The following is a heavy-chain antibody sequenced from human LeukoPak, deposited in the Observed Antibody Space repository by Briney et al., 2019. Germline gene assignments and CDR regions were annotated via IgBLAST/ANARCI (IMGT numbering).Heavy chain of an antibody. Sequence: GGSLRLSCAASEFAFSTYNMNWVRQAPGKGLEWVANIKEDGSKKNYVDSVKGRFTISRDNAKNPLYLQMTSLRAEDTAMYYCATPLDYHDNSGFHQGGDWGQGTLVTVSS. D-gene: IGHD3-22*01. CDR3: ATPLDYHDNSGFHQGGD. J-gene: IGHJ4*02. CDR1: EFAFSTYN. CDR2: IKEDGSKK. V-gene: IGHV3-7*03.